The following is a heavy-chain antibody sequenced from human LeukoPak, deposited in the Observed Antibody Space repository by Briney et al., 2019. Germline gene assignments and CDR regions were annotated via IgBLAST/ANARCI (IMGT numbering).Heavy chain of an antibody. CDR2: IDWSGQAS. Sequence: GGSLRLSCVGAGFSNADYGMSWVRQVPGKGLEWVSGIDWSGQASEYADSVKGRFIISRDNAENSLYLQMNSLRPEDTGLYYCARDLSATWYSLAFWGQGTLVTVSP. CDR3: ARDLSATWYSLAF. CDR1: GFSNADYG. D-gene: IGHD2-15*01. J-gene: IGHJ4*02. V-gene: IGHV3-20*04.